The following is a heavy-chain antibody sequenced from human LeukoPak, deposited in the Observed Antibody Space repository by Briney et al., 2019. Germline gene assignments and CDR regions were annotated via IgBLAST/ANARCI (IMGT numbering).Heavy chain of an antibody. V-gene: IGHV4-61*01. J-gene: IGHJ3*02. CDR2: IYYAGST. D-gene: IGHD2-15*01. CDR3: ARDGSVSTFDI. CDR1: GGSVTSDSHY. Sequence: SETLSLTCTVSGGSVTSDSHYWSWVRQPPGKGLEWIGYIYYAGSTDYNPSLKSRVTISVDTSKNQFSLRLTSVTAADTAVYYCARDGSVSTFDIWGQGTMVTVSS.